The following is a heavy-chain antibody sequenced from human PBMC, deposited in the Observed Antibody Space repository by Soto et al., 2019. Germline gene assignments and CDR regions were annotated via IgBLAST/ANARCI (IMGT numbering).Heavy chain of an antibody. D-gene: IGHD2-21*02. J-gene: IGHJ5*02. Sequence: QVHLHDSGPGLVKPSETLSLTCTVSNDSISNYYWNWIRQSPGKGLEWIGYISYPGTTNYTPSLKSRVAISLDTSQKQFSLTLRSVTAADTAVYFCARGGVMVTDNWLDPWGQGTLVTVSS. CDR1: NDSISNYY. V-gene: IGHV4-59*08. CDR2: ISYPGTT. CDR3: ARGGVMVTDNWLDP.